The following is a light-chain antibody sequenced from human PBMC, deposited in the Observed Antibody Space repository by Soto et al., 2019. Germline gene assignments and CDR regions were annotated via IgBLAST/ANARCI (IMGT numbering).Light chain of an antibody. J-gene: IGKJ1*01. CDR2: AAS. CDR3: QQSYTTPWT. CDR1: QTTSIY. Sequence: DIQLTQSPSSLSASVGDRVTITCRASQTTSIYLNWYQQTPGKAPKLLIYAASSLQSGVPSRFSGSGSGADFTLTISTLQPEDFATYYCQQSYTTPWTFGQGTKVEIK. V-gene: IGKV1-39*01.